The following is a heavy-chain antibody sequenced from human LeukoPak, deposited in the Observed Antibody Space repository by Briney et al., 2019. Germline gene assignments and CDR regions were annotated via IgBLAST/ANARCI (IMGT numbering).Heavy chain of an antibody. J-gene: IGHJ4*02. CDR1: GGSISSSSYY. CDR2: IYYSGST. CDR3: ARHLVVGGDY. V-gene: IGHV4-39*01. Sequence: SETLSLTCAVSGGSISSSSYYWGWIRQPPGKGLEWIGSIYYSGSTYYNPSLKSRFTISVDTSKNQFSLKLSSVTAADTAVYYCARHLVVGGDYWGQGTLVTVSS. D-gene: IGHD3-22*01.